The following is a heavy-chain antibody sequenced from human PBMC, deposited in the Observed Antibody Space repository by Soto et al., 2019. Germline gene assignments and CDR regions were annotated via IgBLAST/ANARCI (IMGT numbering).Heavy chain of an antibody. CDR1: AGTFSSYA. CDR2: IIPIFGTA. J-gene: IGHJ5*02. D-gene: IGHD3-22*01. Sequence: QVQLVQSGAEVTKPGSSVKVSCKASAGTFSSYAISWVRQAPGQGLEWLGGIIPIFGTANYAQKFQGRVTITADESKSTADMELSSLRSEDTAVYYCARVGGYYDSSGYSENWFDPWGQGTLVTVSS. V-gene: IGHV1-69*01. CDR3: ARVGGYYDSSGYSENWFDP.